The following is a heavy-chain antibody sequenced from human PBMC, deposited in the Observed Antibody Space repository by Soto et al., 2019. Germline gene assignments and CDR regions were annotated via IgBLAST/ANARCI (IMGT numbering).Heavy chain of an antibody. CDR1: SSSISTSNW. CDR2: IYHSGST. J-gene: IGHJ2*01. D-gene: IGHD2-15*01. CDR3: ARDLILSCSRGSGSPGRYFDF. V-gene: IGHV4-4*02. Sequence: QVQLQESGPGLVRPSGTLSLTCAVSSSSISTSNWWSWVRQPPGKGLEWIGEIYHSGSTNYNPSPKSRVTTSVDKSKNQFCLTLSSVTAADTAVYYCARDLILSCSRGSGSPGRYFDFWGRGTLVTVSS.